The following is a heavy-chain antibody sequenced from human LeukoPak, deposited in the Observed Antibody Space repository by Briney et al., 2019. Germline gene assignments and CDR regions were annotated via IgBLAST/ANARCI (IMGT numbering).Heavy chain of an antibody. V-gene: IGHV4-34*01. CDR2: IYHSGST. CDR3: ARDPLKAAVAGDY. D-gene: IGHD6-19*01. Sequence: SETLSLTCAVYGGSFSGYYWSWIRQPPGKGLEWIGEIYHSGSTNYNPSLKSRVTISVDKSKNQFSLKVRSVTAADTAVYYCARDPLKAAVAGDYWGQGTLVTVSS. J-gene: IGHJ4*02. CDR1: GGSFSGYY.